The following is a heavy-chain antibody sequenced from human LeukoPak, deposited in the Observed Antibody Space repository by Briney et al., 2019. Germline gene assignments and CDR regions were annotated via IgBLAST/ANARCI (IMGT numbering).Heavy chain of an antibody. J-gene: IGHJ4*02. Sequence: PSETLSLTCTVSGAPIRNYYWSWIRQPAGKGLEWIGRMYFTGETYYNPSLKSRLSMSVDTSNNQFSLKLSSVTAADTAVYYCARRVLEYLTVTTYYFDYWGQGTLVTVSS. CDR3: ARRVLEYLTVTTYYFDY. CDR1: GAPIRNYY. V-gene: IGHV4-4*07. CDR2: MYFTGET. D-gene: IGHD4-17*01.